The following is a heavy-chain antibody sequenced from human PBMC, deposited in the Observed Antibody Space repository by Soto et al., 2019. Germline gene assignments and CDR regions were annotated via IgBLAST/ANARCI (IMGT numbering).Heavy chain of an antibody. CDR1: GGSFIGYY. CDR3: ASLAGRYGSGSYYNVRYYYGMDV. V-gene: IGHV4-34*01. J-gene: IGHJ6*02. D-gene: IGHD3-10*01. Sequence: SETLSLTCAVYGGSFIGYYWSWIRQPPGKGLEWIGEINHSGSTNYNPSIKSRVTISVDTSKNQFSLKLSSVTAADTAVYYCASLAGRYGSGSYYNVRYYYGMDVWGQGTTIS. CDR2: INHSGST.